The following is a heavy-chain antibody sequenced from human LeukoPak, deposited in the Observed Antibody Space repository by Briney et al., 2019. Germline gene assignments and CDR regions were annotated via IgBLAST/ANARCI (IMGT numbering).Heavy chain of an antibody. CDR3: ARVPLNYYYYMDV. V-gene: IGHV3-7*01. CDR2: MRGDASYI. Sequence: GGSLRLSCAASGFNFGNFWMSWVRQPPGRGLQWVASMRGDASYIYYVDSVKGRFTISRDNSKNTLYLQMNSLRAEDTAVYNCARVPLNYYYYMDVWGKGTTVTVSS. CDR1: GFNFGNFW. J-gene: IGHJ6*03.